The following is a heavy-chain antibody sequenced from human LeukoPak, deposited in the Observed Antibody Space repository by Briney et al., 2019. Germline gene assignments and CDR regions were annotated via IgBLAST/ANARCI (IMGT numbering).Heavy chain of an antibody. CDR3: ARGPLVMVRGGDPFFDY. J-gene: IGHJ4*02. CDR2: IYPGDSDT. D-gene: IGHD3-10*01. CDR1: GYSFTSRW. Sequence: GESLKISCKASGYSFTSRWIAWVRQMPGKGLEWMGIIYPGDSDTRYSPSFQGQVTMSADKSISTAYLQWSSLKASDTAMYYCARGPLVMVRGGDPFFDYWGQGTLVTVSS. V-gene: IGHV5-51*01.